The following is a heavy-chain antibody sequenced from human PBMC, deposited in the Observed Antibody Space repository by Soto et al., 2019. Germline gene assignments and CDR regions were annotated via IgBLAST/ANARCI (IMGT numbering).Heavy chain of an antibody. Sequence: ASVNVSCKASGYTFISYAIYWVRQAPGQGLDWMGMINPRDGTTLYAQKFQGRVTMTRDTSTSTLYMELSSLRSEDTALYYCARGGGTLDYWGQGTLVTVSS. CDR1: GYTFISYA. V-gene: IGHV1-46*01. J-gene: IGHJ4*02. CDR3: ARGGGTLDY. CDR2: INPRDGTT.